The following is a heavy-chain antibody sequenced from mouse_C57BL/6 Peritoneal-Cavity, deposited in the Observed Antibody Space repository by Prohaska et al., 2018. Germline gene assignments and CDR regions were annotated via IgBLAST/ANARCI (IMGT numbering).Heavy chain of an antibody. CDR2: XRNKANNHAT. D-gene: IGHD1-1*02. CDR1: GFTFSDAW. CDR3: TLWRDWYFDV. Sequence: EVKLEESGGGLVQPGGSMKLSCAASGFTFSDAWMDWVRQSPEKGLEWVXXXRNKANNHATYYAESVKGRFTISRDDSKSSVYLQMNSLRAEDTGIYYCTLWRDWYFDVLGTGTTVTVSS. V-gene: IGHV6-6*01. J-gene: IGHJ1*03.